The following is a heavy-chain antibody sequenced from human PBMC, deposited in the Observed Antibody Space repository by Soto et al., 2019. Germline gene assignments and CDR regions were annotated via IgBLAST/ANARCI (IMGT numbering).Heavy chain of an antibody. CDR2: VSANNGHT. Sequence: ASVTVSCTASGFTFSNYGLNWVRQAPGQGLEWTGWVSANNGHTNYAQNLQGRVSMTTDTSTSTAYMELRGLTFDDTAVYYCARESEDLTSNFDYWGQGTLVTVSS. V-gene: IGHV1-18*01. CDR3: ARESEDLTSNFDY. J-gene: IGHJ4*02. CDR1: GFTFSNYG.